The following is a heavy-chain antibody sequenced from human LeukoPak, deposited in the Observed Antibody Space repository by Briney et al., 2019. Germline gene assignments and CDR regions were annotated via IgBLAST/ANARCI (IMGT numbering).Heavy chain of an antibody. V-gene: IGHV4-59*01. CDR3: ARDPRILGGRPDGYYFDY. D-gene: IGHD5-18*01. J-gene: IGHJ4*02. CDR1: GVSISSYY. Sequence: SETLSLTCTVSGVSISSYYWSWIRQPPGKGLEWIGYIYYSGSTNYNPSLKSRVTISVDTSKNQFSLKLSSVTAADTAVYYCARDPRILGGRPDGYYFDYWGQGTLVTVSS. CDR2: IYYSGST.